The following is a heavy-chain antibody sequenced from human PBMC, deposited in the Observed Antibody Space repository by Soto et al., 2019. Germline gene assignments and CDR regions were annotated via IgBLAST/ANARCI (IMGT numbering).Heavy chain of an antibody. CDR3: ARGRGVRGVIPFYYYGMDV. D-gene: IGHD3-10*01. J-gene: IGHJ6*02. CDR1: GGSFSGYY. V-gene: IGHV4-34*01. Sequence: KTSETLSLTCAVYGGSFSGYYWSWIRQPPGKGLEWIGEINHSGSTNYNPSLKSRVTISVDTSKNQFSLKLSSVTAADTAVYYCARGRGVRGVIPFYYYGMDVWGQGTTVTVSS. CDR2: INHSGST.